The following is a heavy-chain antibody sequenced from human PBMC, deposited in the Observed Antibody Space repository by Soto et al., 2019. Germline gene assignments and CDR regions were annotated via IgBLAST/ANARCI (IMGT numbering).Heavy chain of an antibody. CDR3: ARVLPGYSGFEDYFDY. CDR2: INQDGSEK. CDR1: ESTVSRYW. V-gene: IGHV3-7*04. Sequence: GGSLRLSCAIFESTVSRYWMNWVRQAPGKGLEWVAHINQDGSEKYYVDSVKGRFTISRDNAKNSLYLQMNSLRPGDTAVYYCARVLPGYSGFEDYFDYRGQGALVPVSS. J-gene: IGHJ4*02. D-gene: IGHD5-12*01.